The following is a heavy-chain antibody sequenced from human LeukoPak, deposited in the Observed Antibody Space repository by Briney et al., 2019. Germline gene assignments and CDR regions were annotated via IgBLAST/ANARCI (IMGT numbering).Heavy chain of an antibody. CDR2: ISSSGSTI. D-gene: IGHD6-19*01. Sequence: PGGSLRLSSAASGFTFSSHEVNWVRQAPGKGLEWVSYISSSGSTIYYADSVKGRFTISRDNAKNSLYLQMNSLRAEDTAVYYCATYVSVAGTLDYWGQGTLVTVSS. CDR3: ATYVSVAGTLDY. J-gene: IGHJ4*02. CDR1: GFTFSSHE. V-gene: IGHV3-48*03.